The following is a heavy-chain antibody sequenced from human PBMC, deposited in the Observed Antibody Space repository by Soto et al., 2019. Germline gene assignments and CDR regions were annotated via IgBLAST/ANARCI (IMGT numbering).Heavy chain of an antibody. CDR2: ISAYNGNT. V-gene: IGHV1-18*01. Sequence: ASVNVSCKASGYTFTSYGISWVRQAPGQGLEWMGWISAYNGNTNYAQKFQGRVIMTMDTSTTTVYMELRSLRPDDTAVYLCAREGILGLFDAYDLWGQGTMVTVSS. J-gene: IGHJ3*01. CDR1: GYTFTSYG. CDR3: AREGILGLFDAYDL. D-gene: IGHD3-3*01.